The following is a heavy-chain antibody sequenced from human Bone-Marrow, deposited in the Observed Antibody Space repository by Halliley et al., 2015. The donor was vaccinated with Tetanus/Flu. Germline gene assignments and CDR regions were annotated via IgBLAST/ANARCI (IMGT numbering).Heavy chain of an antibody. CDR3: ARAGRGSYSNY. J-gene: IGHJ4*02. V-gene: IGHV1-18*01. Sequence: QLVQSGAEVKKPGASVKVSCQASGYTFTTHGIAWVRQAPGQGLEWLGWISTYKGDANYAQRFMGRASLTTDTSTSTAYMEVRGLASADTAVYYCARAGRGSYSNYWGQGTLVTVSS. CDR1: GYTFTTHG. CDR2: ISTYKGDA. D-gene: IGHD1-26*01.